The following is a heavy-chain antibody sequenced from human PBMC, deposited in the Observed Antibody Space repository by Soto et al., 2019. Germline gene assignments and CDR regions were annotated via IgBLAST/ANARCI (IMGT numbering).Heavy chain of an antibody. J-gene: IGHJ6*02. Sequence: QVQLVQSGAEVKKPGASVKVSCKASGYTFTSYYMHWVRQAPGQGLEWMGIINPSGGSTSYAQKFQGRGTMTRDPATSTGYMELSSLRSEDTAVYYCARTHRLPYSSSSIFLEGGMDVWGQGTTVTVSS. D-gene: IGHD6-6*01. CDR2: INPSGGST. CDR1: GYTFTSYY. V-gene: IGHV1-46*01. CDR3: ARTHRLPYSSSSIFLEGGMDV.